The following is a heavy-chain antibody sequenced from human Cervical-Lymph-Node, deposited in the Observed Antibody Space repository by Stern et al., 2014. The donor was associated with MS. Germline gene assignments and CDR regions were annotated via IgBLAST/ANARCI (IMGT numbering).Heavy chain of an antibody. CDR2: FDPEDGET. CDR1: GYTLTELS. CDR3: TTSRHYYDSSGYSIDY. Sequence: VQLVQSGAEVKKPGASVKVSCKVSGYTLTELSMHWVRQAPGKGLEWMGSFDPEDGETIYAQKFQGRVTMTEDTSTDTAYMELSSLRSEDTAVYYCTTSRHYYDSSGYSIDYWGQGTLVTVSS. D-gene: IGHD3-22*01. J-gene: IGHJ4*02. V-gene: IGHV1-24*01.